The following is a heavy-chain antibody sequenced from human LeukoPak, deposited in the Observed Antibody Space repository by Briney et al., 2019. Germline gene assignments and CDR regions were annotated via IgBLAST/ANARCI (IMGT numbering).Heavy chain of an antibody. CDR2: IGTAGEI. CDR3: ARAAYSSTWYSRYFDL. V-gene: IGHV3-13*01. Sequence: GGSLRLSCASSGFTFSSYDIHWVRQATGKGLEWVSGIGTAGEIYYPGSVKGRFTISRENAKNSLYLQMNSLRAGDTAVYYCARAAYSSTWYSRYFDLWGRGTLVTVSS. CDR1: GFTFSSYD. D-gene: IGHD6-13*01. J-gene: IGHJ2*01.